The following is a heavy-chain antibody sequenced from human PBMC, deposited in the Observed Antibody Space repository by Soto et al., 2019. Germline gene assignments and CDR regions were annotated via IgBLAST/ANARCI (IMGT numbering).Heavy chain of an antibody. J-gene: IGHJ3*02. CDR3: ARGAGWRYNWNYGDAFDI. CDR2: IWYDGSNK. CDR1: GFTFSSYG. V-gene: IGHV3-33*01. D-gene: IGHD1-7*01. Sequence: GGSLRLSCAASGFTFSSYGMHWVRQAPGKGLEWVAVIWYDGSNKYYADSLKGRLTISRDNSKNTLYLQMNSLRAEDTAVYYWARGAGWRYNWNYGDAFDIWGQGTMVTVSS.